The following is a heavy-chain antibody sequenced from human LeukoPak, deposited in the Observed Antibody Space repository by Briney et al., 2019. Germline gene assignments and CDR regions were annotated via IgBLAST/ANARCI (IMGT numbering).Heavy chain of an antibody. D-gene: IGHD2-15*01. V-gene: IGHV5-51*01. CDR2: IYPGDSDT. J-gene: IGHJ6*02. Sequence: GESLKISCKGSGYSFTSCWIGWVRQMPGKGLEWMGIIYPGDSDTRYSPSFQGQVTISADKSISTAYLQWSSLKASDTAIYYCARHQCSGGSCYYYYGMDVWGQGTTVTVSS. CDR3: ARHQCSGGSCYYYYGMDV. CDR1: GYSFTSCW.